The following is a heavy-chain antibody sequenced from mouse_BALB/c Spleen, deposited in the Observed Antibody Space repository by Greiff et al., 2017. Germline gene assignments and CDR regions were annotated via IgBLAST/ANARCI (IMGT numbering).Heavy chain of an antibody. V-gene: IGHV1-14*01. CDR2: INPYNDGT. CDR3: ARDSTMITTWFAY. J-gene: IGHJ3*01. Sequence: EVQLQQSGPELVKPGASVKMSCKASGYTFTSYVMHWVKQKPGQGLEWIGYINPYNDGTKYNEKFKGKATLTSDKSSSTAYMELSSLTSEDSAVYYCARDSTMITTWFAYWGQGTLVTVSA. D-gene: IGHD2-4*01. CDR1: GYTFTSYV.